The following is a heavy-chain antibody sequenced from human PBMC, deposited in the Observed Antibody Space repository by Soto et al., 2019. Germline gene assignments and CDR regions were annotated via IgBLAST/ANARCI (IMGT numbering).Heavy chain of an antibody. D-gene: IGHD3-16*01. J-gene: IGHJ5*02. CDR3: ARVRSGVGYNLFDP. CDR1: GGSISSGAYY. CDR2: IYYSGST. Sequence: QVQLQESGPGLVKPSQTLSLTCTVSGGSISSGAYYWSWIRQHPGRGLEWIGYIYYSGSTYYNPSLKSRVTISVDTSKSQFSLKLSSVTAADTAVYYCARVRSGVGYNLFDPWGQGTLVTVSS. V-gene: IGHV4-31*03.